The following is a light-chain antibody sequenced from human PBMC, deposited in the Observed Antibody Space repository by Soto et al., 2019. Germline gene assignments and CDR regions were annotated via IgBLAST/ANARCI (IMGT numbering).Light chain of an antibody. CDR2: GNN. CDR3: QSYDIGLSARYV. Sequence: QSVLTQPRSVSGSPGQSVTISCTGTSSDVGRYNYVSWYQQHPGKAPKLLIYGNNNRPSGVPDRFSGSKSGTSASLVITGLQSEDEADYYCQSYDIGLSARYVFGTGTKVTVL. J-gene: IGLJ1*01. V-gene: IGLV2-11*01. CDR1: SSDVGRYNY.